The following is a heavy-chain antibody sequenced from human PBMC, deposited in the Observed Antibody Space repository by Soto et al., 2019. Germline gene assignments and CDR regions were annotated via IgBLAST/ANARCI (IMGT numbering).Heavy chain of an antibody. Sequence: ETLSLTCTVSGGSISSYYWSWIRQPPGKGLEWIGYIYYSGSTNYNPSLKSRVTISVDTSKNQFSLKLSSVTAADTAVYYCASSGYYYDSSAYFDYWGQGTLVTVSS. D-gene: IGHD3-22*01. J-gene: IGHJ4*02. V-gene: IGHV4-59*01. CDR3: ASSGYYYDSSAYFDY. CDR1: GGSISSYY. CDR2: IYYSGST.